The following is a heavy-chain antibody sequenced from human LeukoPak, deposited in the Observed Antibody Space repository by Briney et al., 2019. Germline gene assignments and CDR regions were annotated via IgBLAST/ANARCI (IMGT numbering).Heavy chain of an antibody. V-gene: IGHV1-18*01. J-gene: IGHJ4*02. D-gene: IGHD3-22*01. CDR1: GYTFTSYG. CDR2: ISGYNGNT. Sequence: ASLKVSCKTSGYTFTSYGISWVRQAPGQGLEWMGWISGYNGNTNYAQKFQGRVIMTTDTSSSTAYMELSSLRSEDTAVYYCARWTYDSSGYFFFDYWGQGTLVTVSS. CDR3: ARWTYDSSGYFFFDY.